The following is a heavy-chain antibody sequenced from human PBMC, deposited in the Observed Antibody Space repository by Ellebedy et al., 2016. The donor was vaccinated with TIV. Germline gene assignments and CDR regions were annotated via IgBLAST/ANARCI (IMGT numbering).Heavy chain of an antibody. CDR1: GFTFSSYA. V-gene: IGHV3-23*01. J-gene: IGHJ4*02. D-gene: IGHD1-1*01. Sequence: PGGSLRLSCTASGFTFSSYAMSWVRQAPGKGLEWVAGVNGGGLVIAYADSVKGRFTISRDNSKNTLDLQMDSLRAEDTDVYFCARHTTMAYLFDYWGQGALVTVSS. CDR3: ARHTTMAYLFDY. CDR2: VNGGGLVI.